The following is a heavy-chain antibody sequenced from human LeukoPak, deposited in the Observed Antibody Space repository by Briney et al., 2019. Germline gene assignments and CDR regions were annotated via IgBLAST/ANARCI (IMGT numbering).Heavy chain of an antibody. CDR3: ATEYSSSSGDY. D-gene: IGHD6-6*01. CDR1: AYTFTSYA. Sequence: ASVKVSCKASAYTFTSYAISWMRQAPGQGLEWMGWISVYNGNTNYAQKFQGRVTITADESTSTAYMELSSLRSEDTAVYYCATEYSSSSGDYWGQGTLVTVSS. V-gene: IGHV1-18*01. CDR2: ISVYNGNT. J-gene: IGHJ4*02.